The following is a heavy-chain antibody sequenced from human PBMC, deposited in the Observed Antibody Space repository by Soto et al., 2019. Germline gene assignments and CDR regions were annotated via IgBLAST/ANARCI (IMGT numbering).Heavy chain of an antibody. V-gene: IGHV4-61*01. CDR2: VYYSGIT. CDR3: ARTRDNNINYYYALDV. CDR1: GAPVSSPTHY. Sequence: PSETLSLTCTVSGAPVSSPTHYWNWIRQSPGKGLEWIGFVYYSGITNYSPSLKSRVTISLDTSKHQFSPRLTSVTAADTAVYYCARTRDNNINYYYALDVWGQGTTV. J-gene: IGHJ6*02. D-gene: IGHD1-20*01.